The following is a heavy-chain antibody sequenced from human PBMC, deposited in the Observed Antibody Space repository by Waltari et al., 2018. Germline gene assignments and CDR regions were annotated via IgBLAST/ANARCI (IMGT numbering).Heavy chain of an antibody. V-gene: IGHV3-73*01. CDR2: IRSKAHNYAT. D-gene: IGHD1-1*01. CDR3: TRQEPWRFDP. J-gene: IGHJ5*02. Sequence: VQLVESGGGLVQPGGSLKLSCAASGCTFSGSAMHWVRQASGKGLEWVGRIRSKAHNYATAYAASVKGRFTISRDDSKNTAYLQMNSLKTEDTAVYYCTRQEPWRFDPWGQGTLVTVSS. CDR1: GCTFSGSA.